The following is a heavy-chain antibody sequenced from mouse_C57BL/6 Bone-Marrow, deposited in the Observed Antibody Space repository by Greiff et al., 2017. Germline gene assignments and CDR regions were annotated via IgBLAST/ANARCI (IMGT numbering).Heavy chain of an antibody. CDR1: GYTFTSYW. D-gene: IGHD2-1*01. CDR3: ARSPPFYDGNPWFAG. CDR2: IHPNSGST. V-gene: IGHV1-64*01. J-gene: IGHJ3*01. Sequence: QVQLQQPGAELVKPGASVKLSCKASGYTFTSYWMHWVKQRPGQGLEWIGMIHPNSGSTNYNEKFKSKATLTVDNSSSTAYMQRSSLTAEHSAIYYCARSPPFYDGNPWFAGGGQGTL.